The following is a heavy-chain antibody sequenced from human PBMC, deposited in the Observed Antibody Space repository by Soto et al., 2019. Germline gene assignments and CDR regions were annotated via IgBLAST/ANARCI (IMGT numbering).Heavy chain of an antibody. D-gene: IGHD6-25*01. J-gene: IGHJ5*02. CDR2: IYYSGST. V-gene: IGHV4-39*01. CDR1: GGSISSSSSY. Sequence: QLQLQESGPGLVKPSETLSLTCTVSGGSISSSSSYWGWIRQPPGKGLEWIGYIYYSGSTNYNPSLKGRVTISVATSKSYFALKLNSVSAADTAVYDCVSQALGAATGISVISWCDPGGQGALVTVSS. CDR3: VSQALGAATGISVISWCDP.